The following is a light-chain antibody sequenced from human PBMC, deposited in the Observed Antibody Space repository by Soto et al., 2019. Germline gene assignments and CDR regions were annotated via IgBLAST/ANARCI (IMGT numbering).Light chain of an antibody. V-gene: IGKV3-20*01. J-gene: IGKJ1*01. Sequence: ELVLTQSPGTLSLSPGERATLSCRASQSVSSSYLAWYQQKPRQPPRLLIYGASSRATGIADRFSGSGSGTDFTLTIIRLEPEDFAVYYCQQYGSSPQTFGQGTKVDIK. CDR2: GAS. CDR1: QSVSSSY. CDR3: QQYGSSPQT.